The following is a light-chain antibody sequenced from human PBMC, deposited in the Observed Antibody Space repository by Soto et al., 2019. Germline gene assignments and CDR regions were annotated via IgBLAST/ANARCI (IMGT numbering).Light chain of an antibody. J-gene: IGKJ1*01. V-gene: IGKV3-20*01. CDR1: QSFRGL. Sequence: LTHSPVTLXLSXVXXXXXXXRASQSFRGLLAWYQQKPGQAPRLLIYGASNRATGIPDRFSGSGSGTDFTLTISRLEPEDFAVYYCQQYGSSGTFGQGTKVDIK. CDR2: GAS. CDR3: QQYGSSGT.